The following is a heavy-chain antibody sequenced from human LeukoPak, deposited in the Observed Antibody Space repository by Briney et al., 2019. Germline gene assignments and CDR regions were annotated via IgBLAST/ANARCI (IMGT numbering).Heavy chain of an antibody. V-gene: IGHV3-13*01. CDR1: GFTFIDYD. D-gene: IGHD6-13*01. CDR2: IGIRGDT. CDR3: ATRSCHTSSWYVFLFWDY. Sequence: GGSLRLSCAASGFTFIDYDMHWVRQVIGKGLEWVSAIGIRGDTHYSGSVKGRFTISRDNPKNSLYLQRNSLRAEDTAVYYCATRSCHTSSWYVFLFWDYWGQGDVVTVSS. J-gene: IGHJ4*02.